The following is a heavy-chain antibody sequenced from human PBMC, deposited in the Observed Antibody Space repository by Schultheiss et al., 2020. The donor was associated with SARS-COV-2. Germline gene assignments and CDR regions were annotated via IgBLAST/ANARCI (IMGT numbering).Heavy chain of an antibody. CDR2: IIPIFGTA. Sequence: SVKVSCKASGGTFSSYAISWVRQAPGQGLEWMGGIIPIFGTANYAQKFQGRVTITADKSTSTAYMELSSLRSEDTAVYYCARGPPTTVVTYWYFDLWGRGTLVTVSS. D-gene: IGHD4-23*01. CDR3: ARGPPTTVVTYWYFDL. CDR1: GGTFSSYA. J-gene: IGHJ2*01. V-gene: IGHV1-69*06.